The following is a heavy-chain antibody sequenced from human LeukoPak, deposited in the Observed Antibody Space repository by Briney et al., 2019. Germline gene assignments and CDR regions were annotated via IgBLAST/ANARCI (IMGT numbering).Heavy chain of an antibody. CDR2: IYYSGST. Sequence: SETLSLTCTVSGDSISSYYWSWIRQPPGKGLEWIGYIYYSGSTNYNPSLKSRVTISVDTSKNQFSLKLSSVTAADTAVYYCARLYYYDSSGYYYFDYWGQGTLVTVSS. J-gene: IGHJ4*02. CDR3: ARLYYYDSSGYYYFDY. D-gene: IGHD3-22*01. V-gene: IGHV4-59*08. CDR1: GDSISSYY.